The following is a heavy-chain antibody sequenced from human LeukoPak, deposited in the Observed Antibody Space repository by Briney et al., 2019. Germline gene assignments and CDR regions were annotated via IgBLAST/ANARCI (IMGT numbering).Heavy chain of an antibody. CDR1: GFTFTSYS. Sequence: QTGGSLRLSCAASGFTFTSYSMHWVRQSPGKGLEWVSYISGGGSTIYYADSVKGRFTISRDNAQNSLYLQMNSLRVEDTAVYYCARDGQWLAHTAFDIWGQGTMVTVSS. CDR3: ARDGQWLAHTAFDI. D-gene: IGHD6-19*01. V-gene: IGHV3-48*01. CDR2: ISGGGSTI. J-gene: IGHJ3*02.